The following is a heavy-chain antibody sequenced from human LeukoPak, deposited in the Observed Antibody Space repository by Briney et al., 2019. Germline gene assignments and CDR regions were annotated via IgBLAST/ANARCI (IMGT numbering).Heavy chain of an antibody. CDR2: INSDGSST. Sequence: GALRVSCAACGFTFSIYWMHCGRQAPGKGLWWVSRINSDGSSTSYADSVKGRFTISRDNATNTLYLTMSSLRAQATAVYYCARDQVSSGWYGGGIDYWGQGTLVTVSS. J-gene: IGHJ4*02. V-gene: IGHV3-74*01. D-gene: IGHD6-19*01. CDR1: GFTFSIYW. CDR3: ARDQVSSGWYGGGIDY.